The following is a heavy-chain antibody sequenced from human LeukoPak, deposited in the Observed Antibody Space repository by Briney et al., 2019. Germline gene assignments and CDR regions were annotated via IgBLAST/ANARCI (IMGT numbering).Heavy chain of an antibody. J-gene: IGHJ4*02. CDR2: IYPGNSDI. CDR3: ARHLSSIASCPNY. Sequence: GESLKISCKGSGYSFASYWIAWVRQMPGKGLEWGGVIYPGNSDITYSPSFQGQVTISADKSASTAYLHWSSLKASDTAIYYCARHLSSIASCPNYWGQGTLVTVSS. CDR1: GYSFASYW. V-gene: IGHV5-51*01. D-gene: IGHD2-2*01.